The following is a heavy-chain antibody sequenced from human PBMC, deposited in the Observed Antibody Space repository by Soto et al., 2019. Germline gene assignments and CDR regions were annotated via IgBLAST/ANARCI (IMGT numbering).Heavy chain of an antibody. D-gene: IGHD3-16*01. V-gene: IGHV4-34*01. J-gene: IGHJ6*03. CDR2: INYSGST. Sequence: SETLSLTCAVYGGSFIDYYWSWVRQPPGKGLGWIGEINYSGSTNYNPSLTSRVTISVDTSKNQFSLKVSSVTAADTAVYYCARGGGHYYMDVWGKGPTVTVSS. CDR1: GGSFIDYY. CDR3: ARGGGHYYMDV.